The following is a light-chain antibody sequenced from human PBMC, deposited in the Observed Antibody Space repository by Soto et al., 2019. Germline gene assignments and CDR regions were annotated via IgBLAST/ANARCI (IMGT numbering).Light chain of an antibody. Sequence: EIVLTQSPDTLSLSPGEGATLSCRASQSVASYLGWYQQKPGQAPRLLIYDASNRATGIPGRFSGSGSGTDFTLTISSLEPEDFAVYYCQHRRNWPWTFGQGTKVEIK. CDR3: QHRRNWPWT. J-gene: IGKJ1*01. V-gene: IGKV3-11*01. CDR1: QSVASY. CDR2: DAS.